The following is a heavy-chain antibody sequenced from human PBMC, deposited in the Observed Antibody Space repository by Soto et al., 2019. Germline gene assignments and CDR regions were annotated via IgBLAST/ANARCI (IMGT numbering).Heavy chain of an antibody. Sequence: PSETLSLTCAVYGGSFSGYYWSWIRQPPGKGLEWIGEINHSGSTNYNPSLKSRVTISVDTSKNQFSLKLSSVTAADTAVYYCARLITTGTDLYAYWGQGTLVTVSS. V-gene: IGHV4-34*01. CDR3: ARLITTGTDLYAY. CDR2: INHSGST. D-gene: IGHD1-1*01. CDR1: GGSFSGYY. J-gene: IGHJ4*02.